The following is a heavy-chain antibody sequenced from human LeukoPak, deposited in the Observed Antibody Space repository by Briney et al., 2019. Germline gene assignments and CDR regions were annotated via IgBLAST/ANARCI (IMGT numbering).Heavy chain of an antibody. CDR1: GYSFTTYW. CDR3: ARSEYSGYEGAS. J-gene: IGHJ5*02. D-gene: IGHD5-12*01. V-gene: IGHV5-51*01. Sequence: GESLEISCKGSGYSFTTYWIGWVRQMPGKGLEWMGIIYPGDSDTRYSPSFQGQVTISADKSITTAYLQWSSLKASDTAIYYCARSEYSGYEGASWGQGTLVTVSS. CDR2: IYPGDSDT.